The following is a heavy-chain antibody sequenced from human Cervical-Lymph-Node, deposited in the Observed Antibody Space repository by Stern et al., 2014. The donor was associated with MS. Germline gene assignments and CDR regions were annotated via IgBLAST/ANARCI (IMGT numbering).Heavy chain of an antibody. Sequence: QLVQSGAEVKKPRSSVKVSCKASGGTFSSDAINWVRQAPGQGLEWMAGIIPILGSSNYAQKFQGRVTIIADISTSTAFMELTSLRSEDTAVYYCARASVSVGGFDYWGQGTLVAVSS. J-gene: IGHJ4*02. CDR2: IIPILGSS. D-gene: IGHD1-26*01. V-gene: IGHV1-69*06. CDR1: GGTFSSDA. CDR3: ARASVSVGGFDY.